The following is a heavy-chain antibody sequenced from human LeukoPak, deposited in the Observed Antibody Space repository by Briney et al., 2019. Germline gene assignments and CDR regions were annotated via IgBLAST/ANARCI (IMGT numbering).Heavy chain of an antibody. J-gene: IGHJ6*03. Sequence: SETLSLTCSVSGGSISSSSYYWGWIRQPPGKGLQWIGSIHYSGTTYYNPSLKSRVTISVDTSKNQFSLKMSSVTAADTAVYFCARGGPPGYYYDYYMDVWGKGTTVTISS. CDR3: ARGGPPGYYYDYYMDV. CDR1: GGSISSSSYY. CDR2: IHYSGTT. V-gene: IGHV4-39*07.